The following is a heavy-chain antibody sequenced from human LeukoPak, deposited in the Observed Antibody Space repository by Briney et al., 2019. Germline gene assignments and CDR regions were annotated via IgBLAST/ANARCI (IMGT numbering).Heavy chain of an antibody. D-gene: IGHD3-3*01. CDR2: MNPNSGNT. V-gene: IGHV1-8*03. Sequence: ASVKVSCKASGYTFTSYDINWVRRATGQGLEWMGWMNPNSGNTGYAQKFQGRVTITRNTSISTAYMELSSLRSEDTAVYYCARGHDFWSGYHDPYYYMDVWGKGTTVTVSS. J-gene: IGHJ6*03. CDR3: ARGHDFWSGYHDPYYYMDV. CDR1: GYTFTSYD.